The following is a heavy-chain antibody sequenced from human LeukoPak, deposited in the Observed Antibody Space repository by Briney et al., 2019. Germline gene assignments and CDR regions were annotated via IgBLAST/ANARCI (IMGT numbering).Heavy chain of an antibody. V-gene: IGHV4-61*01. CDR1: GGSVSSDSHY. D-gene: IGHD3-22*01. CDR2: VYYSGRT. CDR3: ARGNSYYDSSGAFDY. J-gene: IGHJ4*02. Sequence: PSETLSLTCTVSGGSVSSDSHYWSWIRQPPGKGLEWIGYVYYSGRTKYNPSLKSRVTISIDTSKNQFSLKLNSVTAADTAVYYCARGNSYYDSSGAFDYWGQGTLVTVSS.